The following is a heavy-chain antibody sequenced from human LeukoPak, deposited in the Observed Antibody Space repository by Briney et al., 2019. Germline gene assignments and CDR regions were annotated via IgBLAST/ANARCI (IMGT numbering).Heavy chain of an antibody. CDR2: ISGGGSTT. Sequence: PGGSLRLSCAASGFTFSSYGMSWVRQAPGKGLEWVSTISGGGSTTYYADSVKGRFTISRDNSKNTLYLQMNSLRAEDTAVYYCAKSLGTVTTALIGYWGQGTLVTVSS. J-gene: IGHJ4*02. D-gene: IGHD4-17*01. CDR3: AKSLGTVTTALIGY. CDR1: GFTFSSYG. V-gene: IGHV3-23*01.